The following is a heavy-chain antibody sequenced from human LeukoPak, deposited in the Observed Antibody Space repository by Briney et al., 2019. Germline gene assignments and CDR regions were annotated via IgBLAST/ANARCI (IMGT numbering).Heavy chain of an antibody. J-gene: IGHJ3*02. CDR3: ARHWPSAYDYEYYDILTGYPKDDAFDI. CDR2: IYYSGST. CDR1: GGSISSSSYY. Sequence: SETLSLTCTVSGGSISSSSYYWGWIRQPPGKGLEWIGSIYYSGSTYYNPSLKSRVTISVGTSKNQFSLKLSSVTAADTAVYYCARHWPSAYDYEYYDILTGYPKDDAFDIWGQGTMVTVSS. V-gene: IGHV4-39*01. D-gene: IGHD3-9*01.